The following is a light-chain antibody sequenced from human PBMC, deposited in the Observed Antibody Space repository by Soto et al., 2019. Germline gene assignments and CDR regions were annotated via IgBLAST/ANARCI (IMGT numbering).Light chain of an antibody. CDR1: HSISPW. CDR3: HQYKTSSRT. CDR2: KTS. Sequence: IQMTQSPSTLSASVGDRVTITCRASHSISPWLAWYQQKPGKAPKVLIYKTSTLQSGVPSRFSGSRSGTEFTLTISSLQPDDCASYYCHQYKTSSRTFGQGTKVEI. V-gene: IGKV1-5*03. J-gene: IGKJ1*01.